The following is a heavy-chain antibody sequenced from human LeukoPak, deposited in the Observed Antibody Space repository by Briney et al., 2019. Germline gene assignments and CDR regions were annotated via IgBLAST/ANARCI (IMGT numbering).Heavy chain of an antibody. V-gene: IGHV4-59*01. D-gene: IGHD4-17*01. CDR1: GGSISSYY. CDR3: ARVGVYGDIDY. CDR2: IYYSGST. J-gene: IGHJ4*02. Sequence: SETLSLTCTVSGGSISSYYWSWIQQPPGKGLEWIGYIYYSGSTNYNPSLKSRVTISVDTSKNQFSLKLSSVTAADTAVYYCARVGVYGDIDYWGQGTLVTVSS.